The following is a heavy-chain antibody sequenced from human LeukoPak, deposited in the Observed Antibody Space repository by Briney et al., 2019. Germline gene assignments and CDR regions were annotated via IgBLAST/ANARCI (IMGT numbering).Heavy chain of an antibody. Sequence: PSETLSLTCTVSGGSISSHYCGWIRQPPGKGLEWIGYVYHSGATNYNPSLKSRVTISIDTSKNQFSLKLSSVTAADTAVYYCARGTSLDFYMDVWGKGTTVTVSS. D-gene: IGHD3-3*02. CDR1: GGSISSHY. CDR3: ARGTSLDFYMDV. CDR2: VYHSGAT. J-gene: IGHJ6*03. V-gene: IGHV4-59*11.